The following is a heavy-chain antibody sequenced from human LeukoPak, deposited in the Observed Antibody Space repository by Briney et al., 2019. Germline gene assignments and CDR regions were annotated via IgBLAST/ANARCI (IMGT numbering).Heavy chain of an antibody. CDR3: ARDLRQQLGEYYYYYGMDV. J-gene: IGHJ6*02. CDR1: GFTFSSYA. Sequence: GGSLRLSCAASGFTFSSYAMSWVRQAPGKGLEWVSAISGSGGSTYYADSVKGRFTISRDNSKNTLYLQMNSLRAEDTAVYYCARDLRQQLGEYYYYYGMDVWGQGTTVTVSS. CDR2: ISGSGGST. V-gene: IGHV3-23*01. D-gene: IGHD6-13*01.